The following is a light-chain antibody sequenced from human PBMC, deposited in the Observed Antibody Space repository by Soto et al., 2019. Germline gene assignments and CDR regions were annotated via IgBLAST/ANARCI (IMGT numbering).Light chain of an antibody. CDR2: WAS. V-gene: IGKV4-1*01. Sequence: DIVMAESPDSLAVSVGEGPTINCTPTHSALYSSNNKNYLAWYQQKPGQPPKLLIYWASTRESGVPDRFSGSGSGTDFTLTISSLQAEAVAVYYCQQYYNPPRTLGKGTMVDIK. CDR1: HSALYSSNNKNY. J-gene: IGKJ1*01. CDR3: QQYYNPPRT.